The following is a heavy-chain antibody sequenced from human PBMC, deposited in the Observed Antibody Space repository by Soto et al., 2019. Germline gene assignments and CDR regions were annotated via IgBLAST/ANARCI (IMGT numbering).Heavy chain of an antibody. J-gene: IGHJ5*02. CDR2: IYYSGST. V-gene: IGHV4-39*01. CDR3: ARHVKSPPRMFDP. CDR1: GGSISSSSYY. Sequence: QLQLQESGPRLVKPSETLSLTCTVSGGSISSSSYYWGWIRQPPGKGLEWIGSIYYSGSTYYNPSLKSRVTISVDTSKNQFSLKLSSVTAADTAVYYCARHVKSPPRMFDPWGQGTLVTVSS. D-gene: IGHD6-6*01.